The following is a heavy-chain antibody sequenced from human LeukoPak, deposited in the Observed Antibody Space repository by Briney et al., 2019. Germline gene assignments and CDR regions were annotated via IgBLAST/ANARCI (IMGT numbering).Heavy chain of an antibody. CDR1: GFTFSNAW. D-gene: IGHD5-18*01. CDR3: ARKRGYSYGYLDY. V-gene: IGHV3-15*01. CDR2: FRSKTDGGTI. J-gene: IGHJ4*02. Sequence: PGGSLRLSCAASGFTFSNAWMSWVRQAPGKGLEWVGRFRSKTDGGTIDYAAPVKGRFTISRDDSRNTLYLQMNSLRAEDTAVYYCARKRGYSYGYLDYWGQGTLVTVSS.